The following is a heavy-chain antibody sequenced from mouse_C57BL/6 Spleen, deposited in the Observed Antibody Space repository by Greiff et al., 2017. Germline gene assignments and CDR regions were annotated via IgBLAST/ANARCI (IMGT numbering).Heavy chain of an antibody. CDR1: GYSFTDYN. V-gene: IGHV1-39*01. D-gene: IGHD4-1*01. CDR3: ARTGTD. Sequence: VQLVQSGPELVKPGASVKISCKASGYSFTDYNMNWVKQSTGKSLEWIGVINPNYGTNSYNQKFKGKATMTADKSSSTAYMQLNSLSSGDSAVCDCARTGTDWGQGTTLTVSS. J-gene: IGHJ2*01. CDR2: INPNYGTN.